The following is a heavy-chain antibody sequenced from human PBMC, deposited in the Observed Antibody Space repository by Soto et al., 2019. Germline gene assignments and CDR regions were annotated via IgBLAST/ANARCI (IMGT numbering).Heavy chain of an antibody. V-gene: IGHV3-48*01. D-gene: IGHD3-9*01. CDR2: ISSSSSTI. Sequence: EVQLVESGGGLVQPGGSLRLSCAASGFTFSSYSMNWVRQAPGKGLEWVSYISSSSSTIYYADSVKGRFSISRENAKNSLCLQMNSRRAEDTAVYYCARDYDILTGQRFDYWGQGTLVTVSS. J-gene: IGHJ4*02. CDR3: ARDYDILTGQRFDY. CDR1: GFTFSSYS.